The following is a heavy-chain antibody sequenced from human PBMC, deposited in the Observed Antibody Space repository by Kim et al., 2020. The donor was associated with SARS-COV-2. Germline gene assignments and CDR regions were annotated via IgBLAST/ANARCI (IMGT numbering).Heavy chain of an antibody. V-gene: IGHV3-7*03. CDR2: KEDGSQI. D-gene: IGHD3-22*01. J-gene: IGHJ4*02. Sequence: KEDGSQIRYVGSVRGRFTISRDNAKISLYLQMNSLGAEDTAVYYCAREWLLWGQGTLVTVSS. CDR3: AREWLL.